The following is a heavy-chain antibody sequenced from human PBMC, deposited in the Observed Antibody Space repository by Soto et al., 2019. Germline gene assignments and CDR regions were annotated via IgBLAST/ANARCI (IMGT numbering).Heavy chain of an antibody. Sequence: SGPTLVNPIQTLTLTCTFSGFSLSTSGMRVSWIRQPPGKALEWLARIDWDDDKFYSTSLKTRLTISKDTSKNQVVLTMTNMDPVDTATYYCSRSPLPYYGHDYWGQGTLVTVSS. D-gene: IGHD1-26*01. V-gene: IGHV2-70*04. CDR1: GFSLSTSGMR. J-gene: IGHJ4*02. CDR2: IDWDDDK. CDR3: SRSPLPYYGHDY.